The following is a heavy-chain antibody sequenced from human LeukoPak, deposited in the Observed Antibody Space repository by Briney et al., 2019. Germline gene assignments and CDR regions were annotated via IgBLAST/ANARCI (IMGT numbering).Heavy chain of an antibody. CDR3: ARGGGYSYGPFGY. CDR1: GFTVSSNY. J-gene: IGHJ4*02. CDR2: TYSGGST. Sequence: GGSLRLSCAASGFTVSSNYMNCVRQAPGKGLEWGSVTYSGGSTYYADSVKGRFSVSRDNSKNTLYLQLNSVTAEDTAVYYCARGGGYSYGPFGYWGQGTLVTVSS. D-gene: IGHD5-18*01. V-gene: IGHV3-53*01.